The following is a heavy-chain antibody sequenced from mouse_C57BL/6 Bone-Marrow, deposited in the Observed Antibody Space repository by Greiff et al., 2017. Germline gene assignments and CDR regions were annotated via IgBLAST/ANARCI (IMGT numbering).Heavy chain of an antibody. V-gene: IGHV1-50*01. CDR2: IDPSDSYT. Sequence: VQLQQSGAELMKPGASVKLSCKASGYTFTSYWMQWVKQRPGQGLEWIGEIDPSDSYTNYNQKFKGKATLTVDTSSSTAYMQLSSLTSEDSAVYYCAATLFDYWGQGTTLTVSS. CDR1: GYTFTSYW. CDR3: AATLFDY. D-gene: IGHD1-1*01. J-gene: IGHJ2*01.